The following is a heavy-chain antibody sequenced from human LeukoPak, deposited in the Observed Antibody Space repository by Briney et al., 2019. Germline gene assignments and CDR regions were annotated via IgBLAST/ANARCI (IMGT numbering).Heavy chain of an antibody. CDR3: ARQGIGAVDY. J-gene: IGHJ4*02. CDR1: GYSFTDYL. Sequence: ASVKVSCKASGYSFTDYLMHWVRQAPGQDLEWIGRINPSSGGTNYGQKFQGRVTMTRDTSITTAYMEVSRLTSDDTAVYYCARQGIGAVDYWGQGTLVTVSS. V-gene: IGHV1-2*06. D-gene: IGHD1-26*01. CDR2: INPSSGGT.